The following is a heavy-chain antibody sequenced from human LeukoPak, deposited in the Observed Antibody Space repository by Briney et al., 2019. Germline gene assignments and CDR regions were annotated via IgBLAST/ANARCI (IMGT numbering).Heavy chain of an antibody. D-gene: IGHD3-9*01. J-gene: IGHJ4*02. Sequence: GASVKVSCKASGYTFTGYYMHWVRQAPGQGLEWMGWINTNTGNPTYAQGFTGRFVFSLDTSVSTAYLQISSLKAEDTAVYYCARVVQRYFDWLEPTFDYWGQGTLVTVSS. CDR3: ARVVQRYFDWLEPTFDY. V-gene: IGHV7-4-1*02. CDR2: INTNTGNP. CDR1: GYTFTGYY.